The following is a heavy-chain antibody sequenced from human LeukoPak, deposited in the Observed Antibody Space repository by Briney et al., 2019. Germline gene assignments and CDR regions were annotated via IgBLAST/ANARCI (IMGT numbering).Heavy chain of an antibody. CDR3: ARGPITMVRGVNYYYGMDV. V-gene: IGHV1-18*01. Sequence: ASVKVSCKASGYTFTSYGISWVRQAPGQGLEWMGWISAYNGNTNYAQKFQGRVTITADESTSTAYMELSGLRSEDTAVYYCARGPITMVRGVNYYYGMDVWGQGTTVTVSS. CDR1: GYTFTSYG. CDR2: ISAYNGNT. J-gene: IGHJ6*02. D-gene: IGHD3-10*01.